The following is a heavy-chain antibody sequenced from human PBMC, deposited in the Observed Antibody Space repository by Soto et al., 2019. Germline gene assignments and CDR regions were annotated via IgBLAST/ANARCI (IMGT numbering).Heavy chain of an antibody. Sequence: GASVKVSCKVSGYTLTELSMHWVRQAPGKGLEWMGGFDPEDGETIYAQKFQGRVTMTEDTSTDTAYMELSSLRSEDTAVYYCATEIPQFIVVVTAIDAFDIWGQGTMVTV. CDR3: ATEIPQFIVVVTAIDAFDI. V-gene: IGHV1-24*01. CDR2: FDPEDGET. J-gene: IGHJ3*02. CDR1: GYTLTELS. D-gene: IGHD2-21*02.